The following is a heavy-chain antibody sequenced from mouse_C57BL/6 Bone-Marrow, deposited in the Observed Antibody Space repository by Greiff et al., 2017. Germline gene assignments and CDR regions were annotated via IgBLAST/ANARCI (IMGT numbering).Heavy chain of an antibody. CDR3: ARWAAHYFDY. V-gene: IGHV1-63*01. CDR2: IYPGGGYT. J-gene: IGHJ2*01. CDR1: GYTFTNYW. Sequence: VQLQQSGAELVRPGTSVKMSCKASGYTFTNYWIGWAKQRPGHGLEWIGDIYPGGGYTNYNEKFKGKATLTAYKSSSTAYMQFSSLTSEDSAIYYCARWAAHYFDYWGQGTTLTVSS.